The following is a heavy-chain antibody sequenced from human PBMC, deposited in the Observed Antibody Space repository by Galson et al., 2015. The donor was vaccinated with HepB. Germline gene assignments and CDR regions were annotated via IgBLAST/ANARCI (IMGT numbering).Heavy chain of an antibody. J-gene: IGHJ3*02. CDR1: GGTFSSYA. D-gene: IGHD6-13*01. Sequence: SVKVSCKASGGTFSSYAISWVRQAPGQGLEWMGGIIPILGIANYAQKFQGRVTITADKSTSTAYMELSSLRSEDTAVYYCASPGLAAAGSRGNYAFDIWGQGTMVTVSS. CDR3: ASPGLAAAGSRGNYAFDI. CDR2: IIPILGIA. V-gene: IGHV1-69*10.